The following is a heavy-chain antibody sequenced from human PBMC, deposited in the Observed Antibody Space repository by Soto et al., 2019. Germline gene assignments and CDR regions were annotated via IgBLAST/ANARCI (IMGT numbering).Heavy chain of an antibody. CDR3: ARDPFLGDYVGGRYYYYYGMDV. CDR2: IIPIFGTA. CDR1: GGTFSSYA. J-gene: IGHJ6*02. D-gene: IGHD4-17*01. Sequence: QVQLVQSGAEVKKPGSSVKVSCKASGGTFSSYAISWVRQAPGQGLEWMGGIIPIFGTANYAQKFQGRVTITADESTRTAYMELSSLRSEDTAVYYCARDPFLGDYVGGRYYYYYGMDVWGQGTTVTVSS. V-gene: IGHV1-69*01.